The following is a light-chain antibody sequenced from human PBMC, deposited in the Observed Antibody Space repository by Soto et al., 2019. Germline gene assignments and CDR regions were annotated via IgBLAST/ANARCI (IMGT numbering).Light chain of an antibody. CDR2: GAS. CDR1: QTISTY. J-gene: IGKJ2*01. CDR3: QQSYSSPLYT. V-gene: IGKV1-39*01. Sequence: DIQMTQSPSSLSASVGDRVTITCRASQTISTYLNWYQQKPGKGPKLLIYGASSLQSGVPSRFSGSGSGTDFTLTSSSLQPEDFATYFCQQSYSSPLYTFCQGTKLEI.